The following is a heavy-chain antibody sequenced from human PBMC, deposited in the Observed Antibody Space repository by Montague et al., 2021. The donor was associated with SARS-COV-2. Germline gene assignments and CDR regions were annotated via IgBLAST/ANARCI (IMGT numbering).Heavy chain of an antibody. Sequence: PALVKPTQTLTLACTFSGFSLSTGGMCVSWIRQPPGKALEWLALXDWDDDKYYSTSLKTRLTISKDTSKNQVVLTMTNMDPVDTATYYCARIRDYDILTGSYSGFDYWGQGTLVTVSS. CDR3: ARIRDYDILTGSYSGFDY. CDR1: GFSLSTGGMC. V-gene: IGHV2-70*01. CDR2: XDWDDDK. J-gene: IGHJ4*02. D-gene: IGHD3-9*01.